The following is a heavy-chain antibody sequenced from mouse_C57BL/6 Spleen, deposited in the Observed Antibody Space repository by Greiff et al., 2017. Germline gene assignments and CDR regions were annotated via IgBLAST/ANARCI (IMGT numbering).Heavy chain of an antibody. J-gene: IGHJ3*01. CDR2: IDPSDSYT. V-gene: IGHV1-59*01. CDR1: GYTFTSYW. Sequence: QVQLQQPGAELVRPGTSVTLSCKASGYTFTSYWMHWVKQRPGQGLEWIGVIDPSDSYTNYNQKFKGQATLTVDTSSSTAYMQLSSLTSADSALYYCARKDYDGEVAGFAYWGQGTLVTVSA. D-gene: IGHD1-1*01. CDR3: ARKDYDGEVAGFAY.